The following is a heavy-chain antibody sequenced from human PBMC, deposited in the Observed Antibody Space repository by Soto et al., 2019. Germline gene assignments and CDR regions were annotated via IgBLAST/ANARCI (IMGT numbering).Heavy chain of an antibody. D-gene: IGHD3-16*01. J-gene: IGHJ5*02. CDR1: GYTFTRYD. V-gene: IGHV1-8*01. CDR2: MNPNSGNT. CDR3: AREGGFRKDWFDP. Sequence: ASVKVSFKAPGYTFTRYDINWLRQATGQGLEWMGWMNPNSGNTGYAQKFQGRVTMTRNTSISTAYMELSSLRSEDTAVYYCAREGGFRKDWFDPWGQGTLVTVSS.